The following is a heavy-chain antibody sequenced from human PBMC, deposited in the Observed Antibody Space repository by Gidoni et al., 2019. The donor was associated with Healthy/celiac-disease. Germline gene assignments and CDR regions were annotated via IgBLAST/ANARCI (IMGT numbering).Heavy chain of an antibody. V-gene: IGHV4-34*01. CDR3: ARGPCTSCYKWFASYYMDV. CDR2: INHSGST. D-gene: IGHD2-2*02. J-gene: IGHJ6*03. Sequence: QVQLQQWGAGLLTPSETLSLTCAVYGGSFSGYYWSWIRQPPGKGLEWIGEINHSGSTNYNPSLNSRVTISVDTSKNQFSLKLSSVTAADTAVYYCARGPCTSCYKWFASYYMDVWGKGTTVTVSS. CDR1: GGSFSGYY.